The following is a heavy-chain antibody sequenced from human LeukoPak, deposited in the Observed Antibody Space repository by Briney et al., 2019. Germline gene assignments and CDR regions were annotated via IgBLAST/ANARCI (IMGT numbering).Heavy chain of an antibody. V-gene: IGHV3-23*01. CDR1: GFTFSSYA. D-gene: IGHD3-9*01. Sequence: QSGGSLRLSCAASGFTFSSYAMSWVRQAPGKGLEWVSAISGSGGSTYYADSVKGRFTISRDNSKNTLFLQMNSLRAEDTAVYYCAKDLEYYDILTGAFDIWGQGTMVTVSS. J-gene: IGHJ3*02. CDR2: ISGSGGST. CDR3: AKDLEYYDILTGAFDI.